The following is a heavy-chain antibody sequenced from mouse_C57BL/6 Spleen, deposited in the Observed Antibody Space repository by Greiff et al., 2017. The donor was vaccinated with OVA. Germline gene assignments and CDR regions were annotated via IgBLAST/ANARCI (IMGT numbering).Heavy chain of an antibody. CDR2: IYPGSGST. CDR3: ARGRAQAYYAMDY. CDR1: GYTFTSYW. Sequence: VQLQQPGAELVKPGASVKMSCKASGYTFTSYWITWVKQRPGQGLVWIGDIYPGSGSTNYNEKFKSKATLTVDTSSSTAYMQLSSLTSEDSAVYYCARGRAQAYYAMDYWGQGTSVTVSS. D-gene: IGHD3-2*02. J-gene: IGHJ4*01. V-gene: IGHV1-55*01.